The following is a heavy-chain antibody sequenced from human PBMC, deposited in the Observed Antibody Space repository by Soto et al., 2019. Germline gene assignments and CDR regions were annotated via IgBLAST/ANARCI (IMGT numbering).Heavy chain of an antibody. V-gene: IGHV3-30*18. CDR1: GYTLSSYG. J-gene: IGHJ6*03. Sequence: QVQLVESGGGVVQPGRSLRLSCAASGYTLSSYGMHWVRQAPGKGLEWVAVISYDGSNKYYADSVKGRFTISRDNSKNTLYLQMNSLRAEDTAVYYCAKSLISSSWSPYYYMDVWGKGTTVTVSS. CDR3: AKSLISSSWSPYYYMDV. CDR2: ISYDGSNK. D-gene: IGHD6-13*01.